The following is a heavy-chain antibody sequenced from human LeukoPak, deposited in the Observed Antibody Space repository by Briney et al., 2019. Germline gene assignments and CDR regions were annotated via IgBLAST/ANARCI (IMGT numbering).Heavy chain of an antibody. Sequence: SVTVSCKASGGTFSSYAISWVRQAPGQRREWLGVIFPIFGTANYAQKFQGRVSITAEESTSTDYTEMRSLRSEDTAVYYCARVLVLHDYGDYGFDYWGQGTLVTVSA. J-gene: IGHJ4*02. V-gene: IGHV1-69*13. CDR2: IFPIFGTA. CDR3: ARVLVLHDYGDYGFDY. D-gene: IGHD4-17*01. CDR1: GGTFSSYA.